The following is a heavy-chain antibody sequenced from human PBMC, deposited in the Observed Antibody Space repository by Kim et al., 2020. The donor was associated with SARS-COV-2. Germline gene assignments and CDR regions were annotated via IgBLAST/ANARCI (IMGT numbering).Heavy chain of an antibody. D-gene: IGHD3-22*01. CDR1: GGTFSSYA. CDR2: IIPILGIA. Sequence: SVKVSCKASGGTFSSYAISWVRQAPGQGLEWMGRIIPILGIANYAQKFQGRVTITADKSTSTAYMELSSLRSEDTAVYYCASEYTYYYDSSGYRGAFDIWGQGTMVTVSS. J-gene: IGHJ3*02. V-gene: IGHV1-69*04. CDR3: ASEYTYYYDSSGYRGAFDI.